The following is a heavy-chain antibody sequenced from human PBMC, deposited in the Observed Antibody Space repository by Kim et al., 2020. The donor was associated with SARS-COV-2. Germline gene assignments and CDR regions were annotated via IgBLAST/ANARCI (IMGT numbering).Heavy chain of an antibody. CDR3: AKSFTWGYYYGMDV. D-gene: IGHD3-16*01. V-gene: IGHV3-30*02. J-gene: IGHJ6*02. Sequence: AYSGKGRFTISRDNSKNTLYLQMNSLRAEDTAVYYCAKSFTWGYYYGMDVWGQGTTVTVSS.